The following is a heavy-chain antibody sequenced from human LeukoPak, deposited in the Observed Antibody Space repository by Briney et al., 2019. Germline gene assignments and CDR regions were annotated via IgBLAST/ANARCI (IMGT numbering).Heavy chain of an antibody. Sequence: TPSETLSLTCAVYGGSFSGYYWSWIRQPPGKGLEWIGEINHSGSTNYNPSLKSRVTISVDTSKNQFSLKLSSVTAADTAVYYCARGWYDTLTGPYYFDYWGQGTLVTVSS. CDR1: GGSFSGYY. CDR3: ARGWYDTLTGPYYFDY. D-gene: IGHD3-9*01. V-gene: IGHV4-34*01. J-gene: IGHJ4*02. CDR2: INHSGST.